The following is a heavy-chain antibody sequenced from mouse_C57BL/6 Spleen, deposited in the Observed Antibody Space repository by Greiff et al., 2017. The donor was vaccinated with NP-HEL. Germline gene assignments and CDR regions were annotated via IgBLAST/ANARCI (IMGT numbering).Heavy chain of an antibody. D-gene: IGHD2-3*01. CDR3: ASLSSDGYSLYYYAMDY. CDR2: ISYDGSN. CDR1: GYSITSGYY. Sequence: DVQLQESGPGLVKPSQSLSLTCSVTGYSITSGYYWNWIRQFPGNKLEWMGYISYDGSNNYNPSLKNRISITRDTSKNQFFLKLNSVTTEDTATYYCASLSSDGYSLYYYAMDYWGQGTSVTVSS. V-gene: IGHV3-6*01. J-gene: IGHJ4*01.